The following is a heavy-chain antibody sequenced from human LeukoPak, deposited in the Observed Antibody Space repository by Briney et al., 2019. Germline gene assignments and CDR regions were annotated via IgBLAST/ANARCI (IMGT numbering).Heavy chain of an antibody. CDR3: ARGTYYDFWSGYYSWFDP. CDR1: GVSIFSSY. D-gene: IGHD3-3*01. J-gene: IGHJ5*02. CDR2: VHYSGST. V-gene: IGHV4-59*01. Sequence: SETLSLTCTVSGVSIFSSYWNWVRQPPGKGLEWIGYVHYSGSTNYNPSLKSRVTISVDASKNQFSLKLSSVTAADTAVYYCARGTYYDFWSGYYSWFDPWGQGTLVTVSS.